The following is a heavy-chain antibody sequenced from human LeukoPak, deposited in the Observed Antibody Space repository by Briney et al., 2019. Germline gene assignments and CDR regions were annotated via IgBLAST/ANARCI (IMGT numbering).Heavy chain of an antibody. CDR2: INPNSGGT. D-gene: IGHD4-11*01. Sequence: ASVKVSCKASGYTFTGYYMHWVRQAPGQGLEWMGWINPNSGGTNYAQKFHGRVTMTRDTSISTAYMELSRLRSDDTAVYYCARDPLMTTVTTSYYYYYMDVWGKGTTVTVSS. J-gene: IGHJ6*03. CDR3: ARDPLMTTVTTSYYYYYMDV. CDR1: GYTFTGYY. V-gene: IGHV1-2*02.